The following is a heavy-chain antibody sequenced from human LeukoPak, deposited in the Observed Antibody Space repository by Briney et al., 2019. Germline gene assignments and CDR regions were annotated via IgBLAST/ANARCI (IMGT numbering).Heavy chain of an antibody. J-gene: IGHJ4*02. CDR2: FDPKDGET. Sequence: GASVKVSCKVSGYTLTELSMHWVRQAPGKGLEWMGGFDPKDGETIYAQKFQGRVTMTRDTSISTAYMELSRLRSDDTAVYYCARDHYYDSSGYPYYFDYWGQGTLVTVSS. CDR3: ARDHYYDSSGYPYYFDY. V-gene: IGHV1-24*01. D-gene: IGHD3-22*01. CDR1: GYTLTELS.